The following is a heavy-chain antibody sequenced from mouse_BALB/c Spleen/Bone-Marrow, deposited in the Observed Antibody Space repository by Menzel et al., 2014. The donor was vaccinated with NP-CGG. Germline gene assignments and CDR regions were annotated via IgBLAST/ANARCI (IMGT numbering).Heavy chain of an antibody. CDR3: ARLGRGYFDY. Sequence: VHLVESGGGLVQPGGSLRLSCATSGFTFTDYYMNWVRQPPGRALEWLGFIRNKANGYTTEYSASVKGRFTISRDNSQSILYLQMNILRAEDSATYYCARLGRGYFDYWGQGTTLTVSS. J-gene: IGHJ2*01. CDR1: GFTFTDYY. CDR2: IRNKANGYTT. D-gene: IGHD4-1*01. V-gene: IGHV7-3*02.